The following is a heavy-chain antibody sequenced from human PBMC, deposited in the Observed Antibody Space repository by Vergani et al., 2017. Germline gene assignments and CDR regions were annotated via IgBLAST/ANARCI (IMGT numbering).Heavy chain of an antibody. CDR1: GGTFSSYA. Sequence: QVQLVQSGAEVKKPGSSVKVSCKASGGTFSSYAISWVRQAPGQGLEWMGGIIPSFGTANYAQKFQGRVTITADESTSTAYMELSSLRSEDTAVYYCARVGDLGILDYYYGMDFWGQGTTVTVSS. D-gene: IGHD3-16*01. CDR3: ARVGDLGILDYYYGMDF. V-gene: IGHV1-69*01. CDR2: IIPSFGTA. J-gene: IGHJ6*02.